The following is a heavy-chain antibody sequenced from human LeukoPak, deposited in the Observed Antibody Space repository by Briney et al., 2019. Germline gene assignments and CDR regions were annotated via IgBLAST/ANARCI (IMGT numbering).Heavy chain of an antibody. CDR3: ARDLWSGYPDYNWFDP. Sequence: SETLSLTCIVSGGSITSGSYYWNWIRQPAGKGLEWIGRIYISDSTNYNPSLKSRVTISVDTSKNQFSLKLSSVTAADTAVYYCARDLWSGYPDYNWFDPWGQGTLVTVSS. V-gene: IGHV4-61*02. J-gene: IGHJ5*02. CDR2: IYISDST. CDR1: GGSITSGSYY. D-gene: IGHD3-3*01.